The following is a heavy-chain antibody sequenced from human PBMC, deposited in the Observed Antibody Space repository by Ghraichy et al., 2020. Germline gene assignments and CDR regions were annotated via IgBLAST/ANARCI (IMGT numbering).Heavy chain of an antibody. Sequence: ETLSLTCAASGFTFSNYWMHWVRQAPGKGLVWVSRINSYGSNTIYADSVKGRFTISRDNAKNTLYLQMNSLRAEDTAVYYCAREYCSGGSCYFGTGGAHFDYWGQGTLVTVSS. D-gene: IGHD2-15*01. CDR2: INSYGSNT. J-gene: IGHJ4*02. V-gene: IGHV3-74*01. CDR3: AREYCSGGSCYFGTGGAHFDY. CDR1: GFTFSNYW.